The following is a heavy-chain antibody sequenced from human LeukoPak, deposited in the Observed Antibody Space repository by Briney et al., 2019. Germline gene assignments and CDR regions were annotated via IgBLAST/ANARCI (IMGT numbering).Heavy chain of an antibody. Sequence: GGSLRLSCAASGFSFSNYVMHWVRQAPGKGLEWVALISYDGSNKYYADSVKGRFTISRDNSKNTLYLQMKSLRAEDTAVYYCARGGSYGFAAYVYWGQGTLVTVSS. CDR2: ISYDGSNK. V-gene: IGHV3-30*14. CDR1: GFSFSNYV. CDR3: ARGGSYGFAAYVY. J-gene: IGHJ4*02. D-gene: IGHD5-18*01.